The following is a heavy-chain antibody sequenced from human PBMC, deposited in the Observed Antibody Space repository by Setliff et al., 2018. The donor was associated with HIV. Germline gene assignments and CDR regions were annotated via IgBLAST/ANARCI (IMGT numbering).Heavy chain of an antibody. Sequence: PSETLSLTCTVSGGSISSYYWSWIRQPPGKGLEWIGYIYYSGSTNYNPSLKSRVTISVDTSKNQFSLKLSSVTAADTAVYYCARADIVVVPAAISSIFYYYYYMDVWGKGTTVTVSS. V-gene: IGHV4-59*01. D-gene: IGHD2-2*01. J-gene: IGHJ6*03. CDR2: IYYSGST. CDR3: ARADIVVVPAAISSIFYYYYYMDV. CDR1: GGSISSYY.